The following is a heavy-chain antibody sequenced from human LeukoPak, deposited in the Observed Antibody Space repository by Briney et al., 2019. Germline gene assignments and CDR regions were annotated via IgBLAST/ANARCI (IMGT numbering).Heavy chain of an antibody. CDR1: GFTFSSYA. CDR3: ARAGNIRFDY. CDR2: FSGSGGST. D-gene: IGHD1/OR15-1a*01. J-gene: IGHJ4*02. Sequence: GGSLRLSCEASGFTFSSYAMSWVRQDPGKGREWVSGFSGSGGSTYYADSVKGRFTISRDNSKNTLYLQMNSLRAEDTAVYYCARAGNIRFDYWGQGTLVTVSS. V-gene: IGHV3-23*01.